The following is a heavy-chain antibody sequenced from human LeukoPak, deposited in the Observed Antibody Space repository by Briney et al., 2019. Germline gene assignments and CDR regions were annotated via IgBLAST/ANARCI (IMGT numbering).Heavy chain of an antibody. Sequence: GESLKISCKGSGYSFTNYWIGWVRQMPGKGLKWMGIIYPGDSDARYSPSFQGQVTISADKSISTAYLQWSSLKASDTAMYYCARQGYDILTGHYYYYMDVWGKGTTVTISS. J-gene: IGHJ6*03. V-gene: IGHV5-51*01. D-gene: IGHD3-9*01. CDR1: GYSFTNYW. CDR2: IYPGDSDA. CDR3: ARQGYDILTGHYYYYMDV.